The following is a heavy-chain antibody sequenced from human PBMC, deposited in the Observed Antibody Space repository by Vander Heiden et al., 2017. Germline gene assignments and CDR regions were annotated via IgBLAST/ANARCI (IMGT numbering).Heavy chain of an antibody. Sequence: QLQLQESGPGLVKPSETLSLTCTVSGGSISSSRYYWGWIRPPPGKGLEWIGSIYYSGSTYYNPSLKSRVTISVDTSKNQFSLKLSSVTAADTAVYYCATPRGYSYGYVEGGFDYWGQGTLVTVSS. V-gene: IGHV4-39*01. J-gene: IGHJ4*02. CDR1: GGSISSSRYY. CDR2: IYYSGST. CDR3: ATPRGYSYGYVEGGFDY. D-gene: IGHD5-18*01.